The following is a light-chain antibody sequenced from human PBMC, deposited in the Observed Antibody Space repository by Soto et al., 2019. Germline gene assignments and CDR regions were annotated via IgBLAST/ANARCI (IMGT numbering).Light chain of an antibody. V-gene: IGKV3-11*01. CDR1: QSVSSY. CDR3: QQRSNWPRT. Sequence: EIVLTQSPATLSLSPGERATLSCRASQSVSSYLAWYQQKPGQAPSLLIYDASNRATGIPARFGGSGSGTDFTLTISSLEPEDFAVYYCQQRSNWPRTFGQGTKLEIK. J-gene: IGKJ2*01. CDR2: DAS.